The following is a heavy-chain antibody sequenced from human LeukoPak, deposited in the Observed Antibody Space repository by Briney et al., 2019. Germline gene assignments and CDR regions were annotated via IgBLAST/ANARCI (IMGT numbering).Heavy chain of an antibody. CDR2: INPNSGGT. CDR3: ARAGPMVRGDPFDY. CDR1: GYTFTGYY. V-gene: IGHV1-2*02. D-gene: IGHD3-10*01. Sequence: ASVKLSCKASGYTFTGYYMHWVRQAPGQGLEWMGWINPNSGGTNYAQKFQGRVTMTRDTSISTAYMELSRLRSDDTAVYYCARAGPMVRGDPFDYWGQGTLVTVSS. J-gene: IGHJ4*02.